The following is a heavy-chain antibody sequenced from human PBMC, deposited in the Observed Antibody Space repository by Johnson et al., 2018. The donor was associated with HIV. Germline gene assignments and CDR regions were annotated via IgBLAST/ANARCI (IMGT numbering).Heavy chain of an antibody. D-gene: IGHD4-17*01. J-gene: IGHJ3*02. CDR3: ARARTTVTILDAFDI. V-gene: IGHV3-64*01. CDR1: GFTFDDYA. CDR2: ISSKGGST. Sequence: EVQLVESGGGVVRPGGSLRLSCAASGFTFDDYAMHWVRQAPGKGLEYVSGISSKGGSTYYANSVKGRFTISRDNSKNTLYLQMGSLRAEDMAVYYCARARTTVTILDAFDIWGQGTVVTVSS.